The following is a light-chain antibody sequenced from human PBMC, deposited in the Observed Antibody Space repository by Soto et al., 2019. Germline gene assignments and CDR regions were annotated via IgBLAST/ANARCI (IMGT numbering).Light chain of an antibody. CDR3: SSYTSSSPHV. CDR2: DVS. V-gene: IGLV2-14*01. CDR1: SSDVGGYNY. J-gene: IGLJ1*01. Sequence: QSALTQPASVSGSPGQSITISCTGTSSDVGGYNYVSWYQQHPGKAPKLMIYDVSNRPSGVSNRFSGSNSGNTASLTISGLQAEDEDDYYCSSYTSSSPHVFGTGTKVTVL.